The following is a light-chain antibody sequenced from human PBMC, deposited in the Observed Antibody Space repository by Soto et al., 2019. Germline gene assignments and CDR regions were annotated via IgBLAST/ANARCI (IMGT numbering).Light chain of an antibody. CDR2: GNS. J-gene: IGLJ2*01. CDR3: QSYDSSLSGSNVV. V-gene: IGLV1-40*01. CDR1: SSNIGAGYD. Sequence: QSVLTQPPSVSGAPGQRVTISCTGSSSNIGAGYDVHWYQQLPGTAPKLLIYGNSNRPSGVPDRFSGSKSGTSASLAITGLQAEEEADYDYQSYDSSLSGSNVVFGGGTQLTVL.